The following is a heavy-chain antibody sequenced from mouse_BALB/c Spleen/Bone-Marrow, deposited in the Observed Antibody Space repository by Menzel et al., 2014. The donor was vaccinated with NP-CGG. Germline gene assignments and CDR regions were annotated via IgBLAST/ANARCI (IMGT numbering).Heavy chain of an antibody. Sequence: EVMLVESGGGLVQPGGSLKLSCAASGFTFSSYGMSWVRQTPDKRLELVATINRNGGSTYYPDSVKGRFTISRDNAKNTLYLQMSSLKSEDTAMYYCARVWYFDYWGQGTSLTVSS. J-gene: IGHJ2*03. CDR3: ARVWYFDY. CDR2: INRNGGST. V-gene: IGHV5-6-3*01. CDR1: GFTFSSYG.